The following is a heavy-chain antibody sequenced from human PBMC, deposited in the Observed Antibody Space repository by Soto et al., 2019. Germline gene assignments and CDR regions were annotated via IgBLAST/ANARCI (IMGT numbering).Heavy chain of an antibody. CDR2: ISYDGSNK. Sequence: QVQLVESGGGVVQPGRSLRLSCAASGFTFSSYAMHWVRQAPGKGLEWVAVISYDGSNKYYADSVKGRFTISRDNSKNTLYLQMNSLRAEDTAVYYCARDRGYCSGGSCYPNDYWGQGTLVNVS. CDR1: GFTFSSYA. D-gene: IGHD2-15*01. V-gene: IGHV3-30-3*01. J-gene: IGHJ4*02. CDR3: ARDRGYCSGGSCYPNDY.